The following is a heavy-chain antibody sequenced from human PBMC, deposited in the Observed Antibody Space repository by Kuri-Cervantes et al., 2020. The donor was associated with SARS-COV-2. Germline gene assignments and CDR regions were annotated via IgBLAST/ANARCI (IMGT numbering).Heavy chain of an antibody. CDR3: AHRGCSSNGFDEYFDY. CDR1: RFPLSTSGVG. CDR2: IYWDDDK. D-gene: IGHD6-13*01. J-gene: IGHJ4*02. Sequence: SGPTLVKPTHTLTLTRTFFRFPLSTSGVGVDWIRQPPGKPLEWLALIYWDDDKRYSPSLKSRRTITKDTPKYQVVLAMTNMDPVDTATYYCAHRGCSSNGFDEYFDYWGQGTLVTVSS. V-gene: IGHV2-5*02.